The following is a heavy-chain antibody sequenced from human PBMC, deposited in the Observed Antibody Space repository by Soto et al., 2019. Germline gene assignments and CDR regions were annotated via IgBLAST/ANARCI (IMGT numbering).Heavy chain of an antibody. J-gene: IGHJ5*02. D-gene: IGHD5-12*01. CDR3: AKGDNLGPKTGYAFDP. CDR2: TYFRSKWYN. CDR1: GDSVSSNTAS. V-gene: IGHV6-1*01. Sequence: SQTLSLTCAISGDSVSSNTASWNWIRQSPSRVLEWLGRTYFRSKWYNDYAVSVKSRLINNPDTSNNQFSLQLNSVNPEDTAVYFCAKGDNLGPKTGYAFDPWGQGIMVTVSS.